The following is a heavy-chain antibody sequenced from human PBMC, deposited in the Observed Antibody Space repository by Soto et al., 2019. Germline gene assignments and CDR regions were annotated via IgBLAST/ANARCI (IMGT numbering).Heavy chain of an antibody. V-gene: IGHV3-74*01. J-gene: IGHJ6*03. CDR1: GFTFTNYW. Sequence: EVKLVESGGGLVQPGGSLRLSCAASGFTFTNYWMYWVRQAPGKGLVWVSRINSDGSVSSYADSVKGRLTISRDNVKNTLYLQMNSLRAEDTAVDYCARGDCVGGTCYSLAGSFYYYMDVWGKGTTVTVFS. D-gene: IGHD2-15*01. CDR2: INSDGSVS. CDR3: ARGDCVGGTCYSLAGSFYYYMDV.